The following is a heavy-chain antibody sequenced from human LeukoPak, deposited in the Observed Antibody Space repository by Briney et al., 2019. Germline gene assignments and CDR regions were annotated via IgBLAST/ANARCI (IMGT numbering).Heavy chain of an antibody. J-gene: IGHJ4*02. D-gene: IGHD3-3*02. CDR2: ISYDGSNK. CDR1: GFTFSSYA. Sequence: PGGSLRLSCAASGFTFSSYAMHWVRQAPGKGLEWVAVISYDGSNKYYAESVKGRFTISRDNSKNTLYLQMNSLRAEDTAVYYCARVTTANHLAPRGYFDYWGQGTLVTVSS. CDR3: ARVTTANHLAPRGYFDY. V-gene: IGHV3-30-3*01.